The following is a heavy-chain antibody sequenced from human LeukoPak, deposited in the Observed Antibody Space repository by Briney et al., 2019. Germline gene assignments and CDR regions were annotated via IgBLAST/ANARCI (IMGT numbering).Heavy chain of an antibody. J-gene: IGHJ6*03. CDR1: GDSISSGDYY. CDR3: ARHKTGGYSFMDV. V-gene: IGHV4-30-4*08. D-gene: IGHD5-18*01. CDR2: IYYSGST. Sequence: SQTLSLTCTVSGDSISSGDYYRSWIRQPPGKGLEWIGYIYYSGSTYYNPSLKSRVTISEDTSKNQFSLNLSSVTAADTAVYYCARHKTGGYSFMDVWGKGTTVTVSS.